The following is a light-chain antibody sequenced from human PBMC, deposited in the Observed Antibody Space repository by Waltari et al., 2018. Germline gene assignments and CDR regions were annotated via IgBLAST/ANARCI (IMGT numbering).Light chain of an antibody. CDR2: WAS. Sequence: DIVMTQSPDSLAVSLGERATINCKSSQSVLYSANNKNYLAWYQQKPGQPPKVLIYWASTRESGVPDRFSGSGSGTDFTLTISSLQAEDVAVYYCQVYYSSPWTFGQGTKVEIK. CDR1: QSVLYSANNKNY. V-gene: IGKV4-1*01. CDR3: QVYYSSPWT. J-gene: IGKJ1*01.